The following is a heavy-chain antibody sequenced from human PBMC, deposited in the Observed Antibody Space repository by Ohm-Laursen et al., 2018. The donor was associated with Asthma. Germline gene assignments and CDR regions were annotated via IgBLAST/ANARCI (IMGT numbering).Heavy chain of an antibody. J-gene: IGHJ4*02. CDR3: ARDRGGDRSFDY. Sequence: SLRLSCAASGLTFSNYWMSWVRQAPGKGLEWVVNIKRDGSEIYYVDSVKGRFTISRDNVENSVYLQMSSLRDEDTAVYYCARDRGGDRSFDYWGQGTLVTVSS. CDR1: GLTFSNYW. CDR2: IKRDGSEI. D-gene: IGHD2-21*02. V-gene: IGHV3-7*01.